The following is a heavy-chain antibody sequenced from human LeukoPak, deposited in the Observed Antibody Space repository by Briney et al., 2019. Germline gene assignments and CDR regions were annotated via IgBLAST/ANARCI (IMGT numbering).Heavy chain of an antibody. CDR1: GYSISSGYY. Sequence: SETLSLTCAVSGYSISSGYYWGWIRQPPGKGLEWIGSIYHSGSTYYNPSLKSRVTISVDTSKNQFSLKLSSVTAADTAVYYCARSKRVMIAFGGVIAFNWFDPWGQGTLVTVSS. V-gene: IGHV4-38-2*01. D-gene: IGHD3-16*02. CDR2: IYHSGST. J-gene: IGHJ5*02. CDR3: ARSKRVMIAFGGVIAFNWFDP.